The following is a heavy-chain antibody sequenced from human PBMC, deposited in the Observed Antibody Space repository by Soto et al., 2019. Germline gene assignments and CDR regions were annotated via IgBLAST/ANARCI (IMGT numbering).Heavy chain of an antibody. CDR3: VRDPPVETGYFKGMDV. CDR1: GGSIYTGDYY. CDR2: IYYIGDT. V-gene: IGHV4-30-4*01. J-gene: IGHJ6*02. Sequence: QVRLQESGPGLVKPSQTLSLTCTVSGGSIYTGDYYWSWIRQPPGKGLEWIGSIYYIGDTEYNPSLKSRLTMSVDTSKNQFSLRLTSVTAADTAVYYCVRDPPVETGYFKGMDVWGQGTTVTVSS.